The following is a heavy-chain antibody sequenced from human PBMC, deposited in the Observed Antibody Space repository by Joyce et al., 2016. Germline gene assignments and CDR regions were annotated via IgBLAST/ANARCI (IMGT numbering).Heavy chain of an antibody. J-gene: IGHJ6*02. V-gene: IGHV3-53*01. CDR1: GLFVSSNY. CDR3: ARVSSYYSYAMDV. CDR2: ISCVGNT. Sequence: EVQLVESGGGLIKPRRSLRLSCAASGLFVSSNYMRWVRQAPGKGLEWVSVISCVGNTYYADSVKGRFTISRDTSKSTLYLQMNSLRVEDTAVYYCARVSSYYSYAMDVWGQGTTVTVSS.